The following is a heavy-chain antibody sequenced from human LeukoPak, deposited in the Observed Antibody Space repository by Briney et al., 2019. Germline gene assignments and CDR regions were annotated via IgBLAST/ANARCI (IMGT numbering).Heavy chain of an antibody. D-gene: IGHD6-13*01. J-gene: IGHJ6*03. Sequence: PSETLSLTCSVSGDSINSYYWSWFRQPAGKGLEWIGRIYTSGSTNYNPSLKSRVTISVDTSKNQFSLKLSSVTAADTAVYYCARGGYSSTVVYYYYYMDVWGKGTPVTVSS. V-gene: IGHV4-4*07. CDR2: IYTSGST. CDR1: GDSINSYY. CDR3: ARGGYSSTVVYYYYYMDV.